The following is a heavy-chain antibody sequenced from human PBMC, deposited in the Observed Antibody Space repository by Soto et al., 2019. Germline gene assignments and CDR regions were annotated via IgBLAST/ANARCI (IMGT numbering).Heavy chain of an antibody. V-gene: IGHV4-39*01. D-gene: IGHD6-13*01. CDR1: GGSISSSSYY. Sequence: SETLSLTCTVSGGSISSSSYYWGWIRQPPGKGLEWIGSIYYSGSTYYNPSLKSRVTISVDTSKNQFSLKLSSVTAADTAVYYCANNLGNSRDYWGQGTLVTVSS. J-gene: IGHJ4*02. CDR3: ANNLGNSRDY. CDR2: IYYSGST.